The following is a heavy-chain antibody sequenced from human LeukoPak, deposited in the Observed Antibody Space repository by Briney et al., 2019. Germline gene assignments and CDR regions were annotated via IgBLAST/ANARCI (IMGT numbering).Heavy chain of an antibody. CDR2: ISSSSSHI. CDR3: ARDYEQL. V-gene: IGHV3-21*01. CDR1: GFTFSSYS. D-gene: IGHD3-3*01. Sequence: TGGSLRLSCAASGFTFSSYSMNWVRQAPGKGLEWVSSISSSSSHIYYADSVKGRFTISRDNAKNSLYLQMNSLRAEDTAVYYCARDYEQLWGQGTMVTVSS. J-gene: IGHJ3*01.